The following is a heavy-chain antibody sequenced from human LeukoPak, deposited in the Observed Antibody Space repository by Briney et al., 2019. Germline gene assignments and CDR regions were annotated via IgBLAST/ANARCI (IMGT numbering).Heavy chain of an antibody. J-gene: IGHJ5*02. CDR1: GGSISSYY. D-gene: IGHD3-16*01. Sequence: SETLSLTCTVSGGSISSYYWSWIRQPPGKGLEWIGSIYDSGSTYYNPSLKSRVTISVDTSKNQFSLKLNSVTAADTAVYYCARHYGPWGQGTLVTVSS. CDR3: ARHYGP. V-gene: IGHV4-59*05. CDR2: IYDSGST.